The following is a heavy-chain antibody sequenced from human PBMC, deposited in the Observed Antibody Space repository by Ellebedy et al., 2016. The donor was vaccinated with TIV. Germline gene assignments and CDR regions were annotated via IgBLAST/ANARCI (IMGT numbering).Heavy chain of an antibody. CDR3: ARGLISGYYAGHAFDI. Sequence: PGGSLRLSCAASGFTFSPYSMKWVRQAPGQGLEWVADISYAGSTKYADSVKGRFTISRDNSNNTLYLQMNSLRAADTAVYYCARGLISGYYAGHAFDIWGQGTMVTVSS. J-gene: IGHJ3*02. V-gene: IGHV3-30-3*01. CDR2: ISYAGSTK. CDR1: GFTFSPYS. D-gene: IGHD3-22*01.